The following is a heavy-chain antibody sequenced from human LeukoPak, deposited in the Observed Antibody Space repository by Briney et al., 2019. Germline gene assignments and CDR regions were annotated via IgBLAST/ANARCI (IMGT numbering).Heavy chain of an antibody. D-gene: IGHD3-10*01. V-gene: IGHV1-2*02. Sequence: ASVQVSCKASGYTFTGYYMHWVRQAPGQGLEWMGWINPNSGGTNYAQKFQGRVTMTRDTSISTAYMELSRLRSDDTAVYYCARARSRGFGELLGWFDPWGQGTLVTVSS. J-gene: IGHJ5*02. CDR3: ARARSRGFGELLGWFDP. CDR2: INPNSGGT. CDR1: GYTFTGYY.